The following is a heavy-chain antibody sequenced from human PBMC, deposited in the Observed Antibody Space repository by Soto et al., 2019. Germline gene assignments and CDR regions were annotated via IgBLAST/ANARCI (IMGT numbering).Heavy chain of an antibody. D-gene: IGHD3-10*01. V-gene: IGHV1-8*01. CDR1: GYTFTSYD. CDR3: AKRGVGAQNYYYYMDV. Sequence: ASVKVSCKASGYTFTSYDINWVRQATGQGLEWMGWMNPNSGNTGYAQKFQGRVTMTRNTSISTAYMELSSLRSEDTAVYYCAKRGVGAQNYYYYMDVWGKGTTVTGSS. CDR2: MNPNSGNT. J-gene: IGHJ6*03.